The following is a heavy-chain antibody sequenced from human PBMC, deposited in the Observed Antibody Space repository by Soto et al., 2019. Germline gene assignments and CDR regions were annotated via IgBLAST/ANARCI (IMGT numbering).Heavy chain of an antibody. V-gene: IGHV4-39*01. CDR1: GGSISSSSYY. Sequence: SETLSLTCTVSGGSISSSSYYWGWIRQPPGKGLEWIGSIYYSGSTYYNPSLKSRVTISVDTSKNQFSLKLSSVTAADTAVYYCARHYFYSGSYPGLDYWGQGTLVTVSS. CDR2: IYYSGST. D-gene: IGHD1-26*01. CDR3: ARHYFYSGSYPGLDY. J-gene: IGHJ4*02.